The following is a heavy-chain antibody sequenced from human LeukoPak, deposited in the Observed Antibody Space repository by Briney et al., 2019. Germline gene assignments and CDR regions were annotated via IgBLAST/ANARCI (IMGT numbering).Heavy chain of an antibody. J-gene: IGHJ4*02. D-gene: IGHD3-22*01. CDR2: ISGSGGST. Sequence: GWSLRLSCAASGFTFSSYAMSWLRQAPGKGLEWLSAISGSGGSTYYADSVKGRFTISRDNSKNTLYLQMNSLRAEDTAVYHCAKVANIYYDSSSNYFDYWGQGTLVTVSS. CDR3: AKVANIYYDSSSNYFDY. CDR1: GFTFSSYA. V-gene: IGHV3-23*01.